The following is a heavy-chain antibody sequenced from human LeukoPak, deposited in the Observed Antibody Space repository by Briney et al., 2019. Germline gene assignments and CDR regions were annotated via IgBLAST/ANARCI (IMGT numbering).Heavy chain of an antibody. D-gene: IGHD3-9*01. CDR2: ISGSGGST. J-gene: IGHJ1*01. Sequence: PGGSLRLSCAASGFTFNNYALSWVRQAPGKGLEWVSAISGSGGSTYYADSVKGRFTISRDNSKNTLYLQMSSLRAEDTAVYYCAKEYFDWLSPLQHWGQGTLVTVSS. CDR1: GFTFNNYA. V-gene: IGHV3-23*01. CDR3: AKEYFDWLSPLQH.